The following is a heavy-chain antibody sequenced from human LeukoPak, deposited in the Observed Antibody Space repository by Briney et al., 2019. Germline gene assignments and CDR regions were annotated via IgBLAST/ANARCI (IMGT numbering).Heavy chain of an antibody. CDR1: GFTFSSYA. J-gene: IGHJ4*02. CDR3: AKDRAKYYDSSDIDY. V-gene: IGHV3-23*01. CDR2: ISGSGGST. Sequence: PGGSLRLSCAASGFTFSSYAMSWVRQAPGKGLKWVSAISGSGGSTYYADSVKGRFTISRDNSKNTLYLQMNSLRAEDTAVYYCAKDRAKYYDSSDIDYWGQGTLVTVSS. D-gene: IGHD3-22*01.